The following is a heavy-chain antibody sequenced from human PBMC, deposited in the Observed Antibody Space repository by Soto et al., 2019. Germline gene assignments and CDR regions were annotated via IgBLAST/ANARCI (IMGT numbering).Heavy chain of an antibody. D-gene: IGHD6-13*01. CDR1: GGSISSTNW. J-gene: IGHJ1*01. CDR3: TRENPGIAL. V-gene: IGHV4-4*02. CDR2: IFHSGST. Sequence: SETLSLTCAVSGGSISSTNWWSWVRQPPGKGLEWIGEIFHSGSTNYNPSLQSRVTMSVDKSKNQFSLKLSSVTAADTAVYYCTRENPGIALWGQGTLVT.